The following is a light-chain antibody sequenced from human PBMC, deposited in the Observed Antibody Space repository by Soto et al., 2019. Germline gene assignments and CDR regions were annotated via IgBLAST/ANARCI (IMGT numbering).Light chain of an antibody. V-gene: IGKV1-6*01. CDR3: LHDYSYPRT. CDR1: QAIRND. J-gene: IGKJ1*01. CDR2: TAA. Sequence: AIQMTQSPSSLSASVGDRVIITCRASQAIRNDLGWYQQKPGKAPKLLIYTAATLPSGVPSRFSGSGSGADFTLNICSMQPEDSATYYCLHDYSYPRTFGQGTKVDIK.